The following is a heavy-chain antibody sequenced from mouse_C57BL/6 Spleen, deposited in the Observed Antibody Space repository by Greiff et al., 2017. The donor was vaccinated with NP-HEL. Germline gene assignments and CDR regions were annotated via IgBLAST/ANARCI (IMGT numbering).Heavy chain of an antibody. CDR2: IWSGGST. D-gene: IGHD1-1*01. V-gene: IGHV2-2*01. CDR1: GFSLTSYG. Sequence: QVQLKQSGPGLVQPSQSLSITCTVSGFSLTSYGVHWVRQSPGKGLEWLGVIWSGGSTDYNAAFISRLSISKDNSKSQVFFKMNSLQADDTAIYYCASSYYGSSYFDYWGQGTTLTVSS. J-gene: IGHJ2*01. CDR3: ASSYYGSSYFDY.